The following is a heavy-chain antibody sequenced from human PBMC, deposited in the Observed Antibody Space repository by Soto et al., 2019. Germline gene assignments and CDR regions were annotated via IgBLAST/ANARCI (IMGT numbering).Heavy chain of an antibody. CDR1: GFTFSSYS. CDR2: ISSSSSTI. D-gene: IGHD2-15*01. CDR3: ARDRGYCSGGSCYNAYYFDY. Sequence: GGSLRLSCAASGFTFSSYSMNWVRQAPGKGLEWVSYISSSSSTIYYADSVKGRFTMTSDTSASTVYMELISLRSEDTAVYYCARDRGYCSGGSCYNAYYFDYWGQGTLVTVSS. V-gene: IGHV3-48*01. J-gene: IGHJ4*02.